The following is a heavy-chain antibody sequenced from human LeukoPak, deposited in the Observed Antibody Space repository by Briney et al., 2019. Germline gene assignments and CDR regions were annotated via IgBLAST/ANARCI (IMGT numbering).Heavy chain of an antibody. J-gene: IGHJ6*03. V-gene: IGHV3-7*01. D-gene: IGHD3-3*01. CDR2: IKQDGSEK. CDR3: ARSTDFWSGYEWYYMDV. Sequence: GGSLRLSCAASGVTFSSYWMSWVRQAPGTGRGWVANIKQDGSEKYYVDSVKGRFPISRDNAKTSLYLQMNSLRAEDTAVYYCARSTDFWSGYEWYYMDVWGKGTPVTVSS. CDR1: GVTFSSYW.